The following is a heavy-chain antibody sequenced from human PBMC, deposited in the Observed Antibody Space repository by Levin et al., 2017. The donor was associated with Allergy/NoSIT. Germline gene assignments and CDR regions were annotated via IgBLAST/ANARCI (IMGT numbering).Heavy chain of an antibody. CDR2: IYYSGST. CDR1: GGSISSSSYY. Sequence: SETLSLTCTVSGGSISSSSYYWGWIRQPPGKGLEWIGSIYYSGSTYYNPSLKSRVTISVDTSKNQFSLKLSSVTAADTAVYYCARDLGKRLGEFKDAFDIWGQGTMVTVSS. V-gene: IGHV4-39*07. J-gene: IGHJ3*02. D-gene: IGHD3-16*01. CDR3: ARDLGKRLGEFKDAFDI.